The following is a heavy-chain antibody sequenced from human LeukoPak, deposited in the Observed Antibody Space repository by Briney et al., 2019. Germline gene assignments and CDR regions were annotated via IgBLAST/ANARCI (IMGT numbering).Heavy chain of an antibody. D-gene: IGHD6-13*01. J-gene: IGHJ4*02. CDR1: GFIFSRYG. CDR3: ARLGEQLTFDY. CDR2: ISGSGGTS. Sequence: PGGSLRLSCAAPGFIFSRYGMSWVRQAPGKGLEWVSAISGSGGTSYYADSVKGRFTISRDNSKNTLYLQMNSLRAEDTAVYYCARLGEQLTFDYWGQGTLVTVSS. V-gene: IGHV3-23*01.